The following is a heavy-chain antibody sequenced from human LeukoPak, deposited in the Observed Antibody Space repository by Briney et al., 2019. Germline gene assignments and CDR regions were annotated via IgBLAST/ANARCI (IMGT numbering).Heavy chain of an antibody. CDR1: GGSISNYY. J-gene: IGHJ4*02. CDR2: VFDSGNT. CDR3: AREPFIGSSFDY. Sequence: SETLSLTCTVSGGSISNYYWGWVRQPPGKRLEWVGSVFDSGNTYYNPSLKSRVTISVDKSRNQFSLNLSSVTAADTAVYYCAREPFIGSSFDYWGRGALVTVSS. V-gene: IGHV4-59*01. D-gene: IGHD1-26*01.